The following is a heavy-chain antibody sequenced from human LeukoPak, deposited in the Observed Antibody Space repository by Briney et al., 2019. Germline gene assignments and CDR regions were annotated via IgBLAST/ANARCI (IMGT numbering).Heavy chain of an antibody. CDR3: ARGRAPEN. J-gene: IGHJ4*02. V-gene: IGHV4-34*01. CDR2: INHSGST. Sequence: SSETLSLTCAVYGGSFSGYYWNWIRQPPGKGLEWIGEINHSGSTTYNPSLKSRVTISVDMSKNQFSLKLSSVTAADTAIYYCARGRAPENWGQGTLVTVSS. CDR1: GGSFSGYY.